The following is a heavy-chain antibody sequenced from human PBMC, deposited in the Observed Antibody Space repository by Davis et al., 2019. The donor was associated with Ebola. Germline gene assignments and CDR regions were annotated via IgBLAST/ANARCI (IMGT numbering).Heavy chain of an antibody. Sequence: GGSLRLSCAASGFPFSEYAMYWVRQAPGEGLEWLTVLSYDSSNSYYADSVKGRFTISRDNSRNILYLQMNSLRSEDTAVYYCARGDVDTGNFDYWGQGTLVTVSS. CDR3: ARGDVDTGNFDY. D-gene: IGHD5-18*01. V-gene: IGHV3-30*04. CDR2: LSYDSSNS. CDR1: GFPFSEYA. J-gene: IGHJ4*02.